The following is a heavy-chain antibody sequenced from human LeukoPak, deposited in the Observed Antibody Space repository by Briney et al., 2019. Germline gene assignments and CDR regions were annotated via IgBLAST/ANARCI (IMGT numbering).Heavy chain of an antibody. D-gene: IGHD3-3*01. CDR3: AREDFFGGLGLDY. V-gene: IGHV4-59*01. Sequence: PSETLSLTCTVSGGSISSYYWSWIRQPPGKGLEWIGYIYYSGSTNYNPSLKSRVTISVDTSKNQFSLKLSSVTAADTAVYYCAREDFFGGLGLDYWGRGTLVTVSS. CDR1: GGSISSYY. CDR2: IYYSGST. J-gene: IGHJ4*02.